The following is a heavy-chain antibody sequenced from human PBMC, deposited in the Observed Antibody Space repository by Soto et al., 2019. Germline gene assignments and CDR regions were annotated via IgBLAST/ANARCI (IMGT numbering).Heavy chain of an antibody. V-gene: IGHV1-8*01. J-gene: IGHJ6*02. Sequence: ASVKVSCKASGYTFTSYDINWVRQATGQGLEWMGWMNPNSGNTGYAQKFQGRVTMTRNTSIGTAYMELSSLRSEDTAVYYCARGLRCYDYYYHYGMDVWGQGTTVTVAS. CDR2: MNPNSGNT. CDR1: GYTFTSYD. CDR3: ARGLRCYDYYYHYGMDV. D-gene: IGHD2-15*01.